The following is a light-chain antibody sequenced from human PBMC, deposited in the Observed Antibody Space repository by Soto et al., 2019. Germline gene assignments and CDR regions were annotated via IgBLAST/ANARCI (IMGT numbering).Light chain of an antibody. J-gene: IGKJ5*01. V-gene: IGKV3-20*01. CDR1: QSVSDY. CDR2: DAS. CDR3: QQYGSSPFT. Sequence: EIVMTQSPASLSVSPGERATLSCRASQSVSDYLAWYQHKPGQAPRLLIYDASNRATGIPDRFSGSGSGTDFTLTISRLEPEDFAVYYCQQYGSSPFTFGQGTRLEIK.